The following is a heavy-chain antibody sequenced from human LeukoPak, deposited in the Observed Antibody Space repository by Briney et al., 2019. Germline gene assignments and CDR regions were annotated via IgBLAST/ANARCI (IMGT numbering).Heavy chain of an antibody. CDR2: IYTSGST. CDR3: ARRYYDFWSGYCDY. V-gene: IGHV4-61*02. D-gene: IGHD3-3*01. J-gene: IGHJ4*02. Sequence: SQTLSLTCTVSGGSISSGSYYWSWIRQPAGKGLEWIGRIYTSGSTNYNPSLKSRVTISVDTSKNQFSLKLSSVTAADTAVYYCARRYYDFWSGYCDYWGQGTLVTVSS. CDR1: GGSISSGSYY.